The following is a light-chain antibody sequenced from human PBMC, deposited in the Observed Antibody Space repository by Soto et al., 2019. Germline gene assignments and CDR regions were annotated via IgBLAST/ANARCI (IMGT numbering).Light chain of an antibody. CDR3: QHYNSYPLT. CDR2: DAS. J-gene: IGKJ4*01. V-gene: IGKV1-5*01. Sequence: DIQMTQSPSTLSASVGDRVTITCRASQSMGTWLAWYQQKPGKAPKFLIYDASNLESGVPSRFSGSGSGTEFTLTISSLQLDDYATYYCQHYNSYPLTCGGGTKVDIK. CDR1: QSMGTW.